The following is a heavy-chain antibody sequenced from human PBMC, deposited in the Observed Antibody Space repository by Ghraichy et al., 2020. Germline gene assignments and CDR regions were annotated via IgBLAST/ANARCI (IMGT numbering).Heavy chain of an antibody. CDR3: ARRGGSYSSGGYYWFDP. J-gene: IGHJ5*02. CDR1: GYTFTSYY. CDR2: INPGGDNT. Sequence: ASVKVSCKASGYTFTSYYMHWVRQAPGQGLEWMGMINPGGDNTGYAQKFQGRVTMTRDTSTSTVYMELSSLISEDTAVYYCARRGGSYSSGGYYWFDPWGQGTLVTVSS. V-gene: IGHV1-46*01. D-gene: IGHD6-19*01.